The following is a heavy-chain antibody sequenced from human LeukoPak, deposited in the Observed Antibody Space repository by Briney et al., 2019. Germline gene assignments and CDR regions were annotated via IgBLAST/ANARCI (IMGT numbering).Heavy chain of an antibody. CDR2: IYYSGST. CDR3: ARLFPPYNWFDP. Sequence: SETLSLTCTVSGGSISSYYWSWIRQPPGKGLEWIGYIYYSGSTNYNPSLKSRVTISVDTSKNQFSLKLSFVTAADTAVYYCARLFPPYNWFDPWGQGTLVTVSS. CDR1: GGSISSYY. D-gene: IGHD2-21*01. J-gene: IGHJ5*02. V-gene: IGHV4-59*01.